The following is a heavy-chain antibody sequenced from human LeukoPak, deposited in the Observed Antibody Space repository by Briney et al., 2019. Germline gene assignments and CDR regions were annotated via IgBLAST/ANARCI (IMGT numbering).Heavy chain of an antibody. D-gene: IGHD3-9*01. Sequence: AGGSLRLSCAASGFTFSSYGMHWVRQAPGKGLEWVAFIRYDGSNKYYADSVKGRFTISRDSSKNTLDLHMNSLRTEDTAVYYCARGSQYNILTGITVGAMNDSDYSGQGNPVTASS. CDR2: IRYDGSNK. J-gene: IGHJ4*02. CDR1: GFTFSSYG. V-gene: IGHV3-30*02. CDR3: ARGSQYNILTGITVGAMNDSDY.